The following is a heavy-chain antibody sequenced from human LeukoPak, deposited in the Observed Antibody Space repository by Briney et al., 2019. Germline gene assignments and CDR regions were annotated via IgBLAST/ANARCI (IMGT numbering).Heavy chain of an antibody. CDR2: ISWNSGSI. V-gene: IGHV3-9*01. CDR3: AKDISAHYDSGRFDY. J-gene: IGHJ4*02. D-gene: IGHD3-10*01. CDR1: GFTFDDYA. Sequence: GGSLRLSCAASGFTFDDYAMHWVRQAPGKGLEWVSGISWNSGSIGYADSVKGRFTISRDNAKNSLYLQMNSLRAEDTALYYCAKDISAHYDSGRFDYWGQGTLVTVSS.